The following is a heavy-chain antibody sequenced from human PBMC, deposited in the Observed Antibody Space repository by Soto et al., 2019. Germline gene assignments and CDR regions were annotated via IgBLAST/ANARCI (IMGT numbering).Heavy chain of an antibody. D-gene: IGHD3-3*01. CDR3: ARHGELRFLEWLFLFDP. Sequence: QLQLQESGPGLVKPSETLSLTCTVSGGSISSSSYYWGWIRQPPGKGLEWIGSIYYSGSTYYNPSLKSRVNKAVETSKNKLSLKLSSVTAADTAVYYCARHGELRFLEWLFLFDPWGQGTLVTVSS. V-gene: IGHV4-39*01. J-gene: IGHJ5*02. CDR2: IYYSGST. CDR1: GGSISSSSYY.